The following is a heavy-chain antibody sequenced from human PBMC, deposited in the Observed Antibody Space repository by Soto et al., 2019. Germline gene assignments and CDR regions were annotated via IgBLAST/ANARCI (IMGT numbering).Heavy chain of an antibody. CDR2: IYHSGST. Sequence: SETLSLTCTVSGGSISSSSYYWGWIRQPPGKGLEWIGYIYHSGSTYYNPSLKSRVTIPVDRSKNQFSLKLSSVTAADTAVYYCARATVTRVDYWGQGTLVTV. D-gene: IGHD4-17*01. V-gene: IGHV4-30-2*01. J-gene: IGHJ4*02. CDR1: GGSISSSSYY. CDR3: ARATVTRVDY.